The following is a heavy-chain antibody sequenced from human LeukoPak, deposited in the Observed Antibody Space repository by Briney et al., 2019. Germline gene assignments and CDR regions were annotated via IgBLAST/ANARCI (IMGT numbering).Heavy chain of an antibody. V-gene: IGHV1-2*06. CDR2: SNADSLGT. CDR1: GYNFTAHF. J-gene: IGHJ4*02. D-gene: IGHD6-6*01. Sequence: ASVKVSCKASGYNFTAHFMHWIRQAPGQGPEWMGQSNADSLGTKYAPKFQGRVTMTRDTSIATAYMELTSLTSDDTAVYFCVREPYSRSSDRHERTFDYWGQGTLVTVSS. CDR3: VREPYSRSSDRHERTFDY.